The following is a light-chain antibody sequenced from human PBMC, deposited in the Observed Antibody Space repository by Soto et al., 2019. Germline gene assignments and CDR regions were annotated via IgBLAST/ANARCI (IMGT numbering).Light chain of an antibody. J-gene: IGLJ3*02. CDR2: ANI. CDR3: QSYDSSLSAWKV. V-gene: IGLV1-40*03. CDR1: NTNIGAGYD. Sequence: QAGVTQPPSVSGAPGQRVSISCTGTNTNIGAGYDVNWYQLLPGTAPKLLIYANINRPSGVPDRFSGSKSGASAFLVITGLQAEDEADYYCQSYDSSLSAWKVFGGGTKVTVL.